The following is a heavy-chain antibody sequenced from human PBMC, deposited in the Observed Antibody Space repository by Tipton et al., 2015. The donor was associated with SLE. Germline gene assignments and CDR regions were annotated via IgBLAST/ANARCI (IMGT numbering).Heavy chain of an antibody. V-gene: IGHV4-59*01. CDR3: ARGWDYDFWSGCADY. J-gene: IGHJ4*02. CDR1: GGSISSYF. CDR2: MYYSGSN. D-gene: IGHD3-3*01. Sequence: LRLSCTVSGGSISSYFWSWIRQPPGKGLEWIGYMYYSGSNSYNPSLKSRVTILVDTSKNQFSLKLSSVTAADTAVYYCARGWDYDFWSGCADYWGQGTLVTVSS.